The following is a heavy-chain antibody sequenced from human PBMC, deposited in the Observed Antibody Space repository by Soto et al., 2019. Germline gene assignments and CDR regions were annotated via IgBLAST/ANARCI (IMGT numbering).Heavy chain of an antibody. J-gene: IGHJ5*01. CDR2: ILYSGNT. CDR3: AKSRGITGTTFNWFDS. V-gene: IGHV4-59*01. Sequence: ASETLSLTCNDSGGSIGGYYWNWIRQSPGRGLEWIGSILYSGNTNYNPSLSSRVTISVDPSKNQFSLKVHSVNAADTAIYYCAKSRGITGTTFNWFDSWGQGTQVTVSS. CDR1: GGSIGGYY. D-gene: IGHD1-20*01.